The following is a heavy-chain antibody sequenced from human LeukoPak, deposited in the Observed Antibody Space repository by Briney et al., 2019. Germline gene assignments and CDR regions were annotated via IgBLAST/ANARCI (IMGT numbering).Heavy chain of an antibody. CDR2: IHYSGST. V-gene: IGHV4-39*01. J-gene: IGHJ4*02. Sequence: SETLSLTCTVSGGSISSYYWGWIRQPPGKGLEWIGSIHYSGSTYYNPPLKSRVTISVDTSKNQFSLKLSSVTAADTAMYYCARRGPRYSSGFDYWGQGTLVTVSS. D-gene: IGHD6-19*01. CDR3: ARRGPRYSSGFDY. CDR1: GGSISSYY.